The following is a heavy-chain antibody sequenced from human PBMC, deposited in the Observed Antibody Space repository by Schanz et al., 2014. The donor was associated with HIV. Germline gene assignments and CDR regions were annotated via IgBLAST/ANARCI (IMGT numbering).Heavy chain of an antibody. CDR1: GFRFSDHG. J-gene: IGHJ4*02. CDR2: IWYHGNLT. CDR3: AKDGFAEQQLSGNDY. Sequence: QVQLVESGGGVVQPGRSLRLSCTTSGFRFSDHGMHWVRQAPGKGLEWVALIWYHGNLTYYADSVKGRFTISRENSKNTLYLQMNSLRTEDTAVYYCAKDGFAEQQLSGNDYWGQGTLVTVSS. D-gene: IGHD6-13*01. V-gene: IGHV3-33*06.